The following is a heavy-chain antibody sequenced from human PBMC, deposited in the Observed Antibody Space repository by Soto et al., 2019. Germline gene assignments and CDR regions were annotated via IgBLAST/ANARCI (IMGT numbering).Heavy chain of an antibody. CDR3: ASFALG. J-gene: IGHJ4*02. Sequence: EVRLVESGGGLVQPGGSLRLSCAASGFTFSTYAMNWVRQAPGKGLEWVSYISSSSSSIYYADSVKGRFTISRDNAKNSLYLQMNSLRAEDTAVYYCASFALGWGQGTLVTVSS. V-gene: IGHV3-48*01. CDR2: ISSSSSSI. CDR1: GFTFSTYA.